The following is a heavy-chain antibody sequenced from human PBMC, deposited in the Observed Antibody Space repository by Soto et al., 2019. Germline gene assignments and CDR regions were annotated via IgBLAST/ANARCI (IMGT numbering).Heavy chain of an antibody. CDR2: VSNDGRSQ. V-gene: IGHV3-30*04. Sequence: QVQLVESGGGVVQPGRSLRLSCAASGFTFSSHAIHWVRQAPGKGLEWVAVVSNDGRSQYYADSVKGRFTISRDNSKTTLYLQMNSLRDEDMAVYYCARDMAVAGERYNTYYDGMDVWGQGTTVTVSS. D-gene: IGHD6-19*01. J-gene: IGHJ6*02. CDR1: GFTFSSHA. CDR3: ARDMAVAGERYNTYYDGMDV.